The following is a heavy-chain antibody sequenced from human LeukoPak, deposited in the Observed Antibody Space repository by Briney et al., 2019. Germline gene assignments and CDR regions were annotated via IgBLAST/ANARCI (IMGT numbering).Heavy chain of an antibody. D-gene: IGHD3-22*01. CDR2: IYTTGST. J-gene: IGHJ5*02. V-gene: IGHV4-4*07. CDR3: ARAGDSSGYGFDP. Sequence: PSKTLSLTCTVSGGSISNYYWSWIRQPAGKGLGWFGRIYTTGSTNYNPSLKSRVTMSVDTSKNQFSLKLSSVTAADTAVYYCARAGDSSGYGFDPWGQGTLVTVSS. CDR1: GGSISNYY.